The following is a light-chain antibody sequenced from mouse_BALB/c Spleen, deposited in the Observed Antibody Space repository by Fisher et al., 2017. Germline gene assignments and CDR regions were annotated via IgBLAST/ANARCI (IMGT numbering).Light chain of an antibody. CDR2: DTS. J-gene: IGKJ2*01. Sequence: IVMTQTTALMSASLGEKVTMSCRASSSVNYMYWYQQKSDASPKLWIYDTSKLASGVPARFSGSGSGTSYSLTISSMEAEDAATYYCQQWSSNPPTFGGGTKLEIK. V-gene: IGKV4-59*01. CDR3: QQWSSNPPT. CDR1: SSVNY.